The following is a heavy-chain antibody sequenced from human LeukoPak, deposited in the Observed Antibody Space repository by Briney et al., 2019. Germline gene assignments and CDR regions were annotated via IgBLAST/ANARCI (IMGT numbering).Heavy chain of an antibody. CDR3: ARVEGVITNFDS. CDR1: GFTFSSYS. V-gene: IGHV3-48*01. D-gene: IGHD3-10*01. CDR2: ISSSGNTI. J-gene: IGHJ4*02. Sequence: GGSLRLSCAASGFTFSSYSMHWVRQAPGKGLEWISYISSSGNTIYYADSVKGRFTISRDNAKNSLFLQMNSLRAEDTAVYFCARVEGVITNFDSWGQGALVTVSP.